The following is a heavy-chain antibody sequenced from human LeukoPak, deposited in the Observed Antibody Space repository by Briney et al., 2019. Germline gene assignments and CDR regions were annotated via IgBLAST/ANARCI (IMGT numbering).Heavy chain of an antibody. Sequence: GGSLRLSCAASGFTFSSYAMSWVRQAPGKGLEWVSAISGSGGSTYYADSVKGRFTISRDNSKNTLYLQMNSLRAEDTAVYYCAKPRKLRFLEYYYYYMDVWGKGTTVTVSS. V-gene: IGHV3-23*01. CDR1: GFTFSSYA. J-gene: IGHJ6*03. CDR2: ISGSGGST. CDR3: AKPRKLRFLEYYYYYMDV. D-gene: IGHD3-3*01.